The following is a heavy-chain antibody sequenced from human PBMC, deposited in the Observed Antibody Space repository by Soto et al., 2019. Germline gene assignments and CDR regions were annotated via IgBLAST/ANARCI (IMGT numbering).Heavy chain of an antibody. Sequence: SVKVSCKASGNAITSYGISSVLQAPAQGQEWMGWISAYNGNTNNAQKLQGRVTMTTDTSTSTAYRELRSLRSVDTAVFYCAKRSGYARNLYDPSGQGTLVTVSA. CDR3: AKRSGYARNLYDP. V-gene: IGHV1-18*01. J-gene: IGHJ5*02. CDR2: ISAYNGNT. CDR1: GNAITSYG. D-gene: IGHD3-22*01.